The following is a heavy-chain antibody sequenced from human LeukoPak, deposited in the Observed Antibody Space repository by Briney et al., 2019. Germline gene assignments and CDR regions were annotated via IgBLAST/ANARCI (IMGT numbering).Heavy chain of an antibody. D-gene: IGHD3-16*02. CDR1: GFTFSTYA. J-gene: IGHJ4*02. CDR3: AKERAGYTNPYYFDY. CDR2: ISGSGANT. V-gene: IGHV3-23*01. Sequence: GGSLRPSCAASGFTFSTYAMSWVRQAPGKGLEWVSTISGSGANTYYADSVRGRFTISRDNSKNTLYLHMNSLRAEDTAVYHCAKERAGYTNPYYFDYWGQGTLVTVSS.